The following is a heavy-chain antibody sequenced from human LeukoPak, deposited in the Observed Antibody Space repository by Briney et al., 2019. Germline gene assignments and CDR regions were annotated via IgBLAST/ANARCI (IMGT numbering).Heavy chain of an antibody. CDR1: GFTFRSYT. Sequence: NPGGSLRLSCAASGFTFRSYTMNWVRQAPGKGLEWVSSFSSSSSSIYYADSVKGRFTISRDNAKKSLYLQMNSLRAEDTAMYYCARGFCTSTSCYGSYWGQGTLVTVSS. CDR2: FSSSSSSI. D-gene: IGHD2-2*01. CDR3: ARGFCTSTSCYGSY. J-gene: IGHJ4*02. V-gene: IGHV3-21*01.